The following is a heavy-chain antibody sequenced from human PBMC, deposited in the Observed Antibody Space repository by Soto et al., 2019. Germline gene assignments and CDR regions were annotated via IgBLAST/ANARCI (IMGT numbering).Heavy chain of an antibody. CDR2: IIPIFGTA. CDR3: ARDSIYCSGGSCSWGIDAFDI. J-gene: IGHJ3*02. V-gene: IGHV1-69*13. Sequence: GASVKVSCKASGGTFSSYAISWVRQAPGQGLEWMGGIIPIFGTANYAQKFQGRVTITADESTSTAYMELSSLRSEDTAVYYCARDSIYCSGGSCSWGIDAFDIWGQGTMVTVSS. CDR1: GGTFSSYA. D-gene: IGHD2-15*01.